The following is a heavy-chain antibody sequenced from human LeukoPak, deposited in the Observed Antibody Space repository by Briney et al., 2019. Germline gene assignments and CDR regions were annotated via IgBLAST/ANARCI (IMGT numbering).Heavy chain of an antibody. D-gene: IGHD2-2*01. J-gene: IGHJ4*02. CDR3: ASLFWYCSSTSCYRDY. Sequence: GGSLRLSCAASGFISSNFGMHWVRQAPGKGLEWVAVIWYDESKKNYVDSVKGRFTISRDNSTNTLYLQMNSLRAEDTAVYYCASLFWYCSSTSCYRDYWGQGTLVSVSS. CDR2: IWYDESKK. V-gene: IGHV3-33*01. CDR1: GFISSNFG.